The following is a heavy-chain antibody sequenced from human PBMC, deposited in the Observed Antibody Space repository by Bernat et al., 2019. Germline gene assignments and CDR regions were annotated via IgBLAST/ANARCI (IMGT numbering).Heavy chain of an antibody. Sequence: EVQLVESGGGLVQPGGSLRLSCAASGLTFNDVWMNWVRQAPGKGLERVGRIKKKIEGGTAEYAASVKGRFTISRDDSINTLYLQMNSLKIEDTAMYYCTTNPTYWGQGTLVTVSS. CDR1: GLTFNDVW. CDR2: IKKKIEGGTA. V-gene: IGHV3-15*01. J-gene: IGHJ4*02. CDR3: TTNPTY.